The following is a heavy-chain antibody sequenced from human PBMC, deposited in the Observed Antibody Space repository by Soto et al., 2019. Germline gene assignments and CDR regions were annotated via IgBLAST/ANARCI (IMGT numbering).Heavy chain of an antibody. CDR1: GFTFSSYA. Sequence: SLRLSCAASGFTFSSYAMSWVRQAPGKGLEWVSAISGSGGSTYYADSVKGRFTISRDNSKNTLYLQMNSLRAEDTAVYYCAKDAHSGSYFPHFDDYWGQGTLVTVSS. J-gene: IGHJ4*02. V-gene: IGHV3-23*01. CDR3: AKDAHSGSYFPHFDDY. CDR2: ISGSGGST. D-gene: IGHD1-26*01.